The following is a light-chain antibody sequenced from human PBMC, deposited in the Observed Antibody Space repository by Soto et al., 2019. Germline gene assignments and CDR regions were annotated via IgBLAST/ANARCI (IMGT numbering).Light chain of an antibody. CDR2: DAS. Sequence: DIQMTQSPSTLSASVGDRVTITCRASQSISSWLAWYQRKPGKAPKLLIYDASSLESGVPSRFSGSGSGTEFTLTISSLQPDDFATYYCQQYNSYLMYTFGQGTKLEIK. J-gene: IGKJ2*01. CDR3: QQYNSYLMYT. V-gene: IGKV1-5*01. CDR1: QSISSW.